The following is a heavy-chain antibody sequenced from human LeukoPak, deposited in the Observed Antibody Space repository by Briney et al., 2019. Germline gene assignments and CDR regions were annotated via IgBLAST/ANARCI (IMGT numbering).Heavy chain of an antibody. V-gene: IGHV4-59*01. J-gene: IGHJ6*02. Sequence: KTSETLSLTCTVSGGSISSYYWSWIRQPPGKGLEWIGYIYYSGSTNYNPSLKSRATISVDTSKNHFSLKLTSVTAADTAVYYCASGGTRSNGMDVWGQGTTVTVSS. CDR2: IYYSGST. D-gene: IGHD4-23*01. CDR1: GGSISSYY. CDR3: ASGGTRSNGMDV.